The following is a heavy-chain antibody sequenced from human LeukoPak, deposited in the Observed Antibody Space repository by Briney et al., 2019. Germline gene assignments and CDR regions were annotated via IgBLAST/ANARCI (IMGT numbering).Heavy chain of an antibody. D-gene: IGHD5-24*01. CDR3: ARFAHERWLQLGYFDY. J-gene: IGHJ4*02. Sequence: PGGSLRLSCAASGFTFSSYEMNWVRQAPGKGLEWVSYISSSGSTIYYADSVKGRFTISRDNAKNSLYLQMNSLRAEDAAVYYCARFAHERWLQLGYFDYWGQGTLVTVSS. V-gene: IGHV3-48*03. CDR1: GFTFSSYE. CDR2: ISSSGSTI.